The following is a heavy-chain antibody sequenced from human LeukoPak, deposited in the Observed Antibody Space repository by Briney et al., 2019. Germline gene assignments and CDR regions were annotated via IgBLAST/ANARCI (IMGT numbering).Heavy chain of an antibody. Sequence: SETLSLTCTVSGGSISSYYWSWIRQPPGKGLEWIGYIYYSGSTNYNPSLKSRVTISVDTSKNQFSLKLSSVTAADTAVYYCARVSRNWLDPWGQGTLVTVSS. CDR2: IYYSGST. V-gene: IGHV4-59*01. CDR3: ARVSRNWLDP. D-gene: IGHD3-3*02. CDR1: GGSISSYY. J-gene: IGHJ5*02.